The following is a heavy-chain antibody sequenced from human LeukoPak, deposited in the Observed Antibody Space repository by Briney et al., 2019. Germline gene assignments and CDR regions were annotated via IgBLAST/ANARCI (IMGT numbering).Heavy chain of an antibody. V-gene: IGHV3-43*02. Sequence: PGGSLRLSCAASGFMFDDYAMHWVRQVPGRCLEWVSLISGDGVSSFYADSVKGRFTTSRDNNNSSLSLQMRRLTTEDTAFYYCVREQFSHTSNYFDNWGQGILVTVSS. CDR1: GFMFDDYA. CDR3: VREQFSHTSNYFDN. D-gene: IGHD5-24*01. CDR2: ISGDGVSS. J-gene: IGHJ4*02.